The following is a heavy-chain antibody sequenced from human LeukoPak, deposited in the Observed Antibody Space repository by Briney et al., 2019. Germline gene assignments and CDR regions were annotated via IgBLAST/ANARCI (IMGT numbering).Heavy chain of an antibody. CDR3: ARDYCTSTTCPNWFDP. V-gene: IGHV4-4*02. J-gene: IGHJ5*02. CDR2: IYHSGST. CDR1: GGSISSSNW. Sequence: SDTLSLTCAVSGGSISSSNWWSWVRQPPGKGLEWIGEIYHSGSTNYNPSLKSRVTISVDKSKNQFSLKLNSVTAADTAVYYCARDYCTSTTCPNWFDPWGQGILVTVSS. D-gene: IGHD2-2*01.